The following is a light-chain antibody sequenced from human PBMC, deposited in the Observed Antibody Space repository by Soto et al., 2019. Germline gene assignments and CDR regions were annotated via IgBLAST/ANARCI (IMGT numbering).Light chain of an antibody. CDR3: QQYNNWPRLT. Sequence: IVLTQSPDTLSLSPGERVTLSCRASQSVRNNYLAWYQQKPGQAPRLLIYETYRRATGIPDRFSGSGSGIDFTLTISRLEPEDFAVYYCQQYNNWPRLTFGGGTKVDIK. J-gene: IGKJ4*01. CDR1: QSVRNNY. V-gene: IGKV3D-20*02. CDR2: ETY.